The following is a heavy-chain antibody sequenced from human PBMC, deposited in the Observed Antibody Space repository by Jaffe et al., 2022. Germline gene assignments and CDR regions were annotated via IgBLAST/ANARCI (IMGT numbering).Heavy chain of an antibody. CDR2: IYHSGST. CDR3: ASGPIYCTGGVCYSHGSFDY. D-gene: IGHD2-8*02. Sequence: QLQLQESGSGLVKPSQTLSLTCAVSGGSISSGGYSWSWIRQPPGKGLEWIGYIYHSGSTYYNPSLKSRVTISVDRSKNQFSLKLSSVTAADTAVYYCASGPIYCTGGVCYSHGSFDYWGQGTLVTVSS. V-gene: IGHV4-30-2*01. J-gene: IGHJ4*02. CDR1: GGSISSGGYS.